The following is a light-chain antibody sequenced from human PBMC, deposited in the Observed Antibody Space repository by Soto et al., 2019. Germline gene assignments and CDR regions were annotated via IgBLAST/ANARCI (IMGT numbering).Light chain of an antibody. CDR2: EVS. V-gene: IGLV2-18*02. J-gene: IGLJ2*01. CDR3: SSHTRSSTWV. Sequence: QSALTQPPSVSGSPGQSVTISCTGTSSDVGSYNRVSWYQQPPGTAPKLMIYEVSNRPSGVPDRFSGSKSGNTASLTISGLQAEDEADYYCSSHTRSSTWVFGGGTKLTVL. CDR1: SSDVGSYNR.